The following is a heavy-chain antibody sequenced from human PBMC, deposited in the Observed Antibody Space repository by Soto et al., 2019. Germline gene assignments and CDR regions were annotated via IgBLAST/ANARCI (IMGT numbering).Heavy chain of an antibody. V-gene: IGHV1-69*01. D-gene: IGHD3-22*01. Sequence: QVQLVQSGAEVKKPGSSVKVSCKASGGTFSSYAISWVRQAPGQGLEWMGGFIPIFGAANYAQKFQGRVTITADESTSTAYMELSSLRSEDTAVYYCARDPPYYYDSSGYWRDYWGQGTLVTVSS. CDR1: GGTFSSYA. CDR2: FIPIFGAA. CDR3: ARDPPYYYDSSGYWRDY. J-gene: IGHJ4*02.